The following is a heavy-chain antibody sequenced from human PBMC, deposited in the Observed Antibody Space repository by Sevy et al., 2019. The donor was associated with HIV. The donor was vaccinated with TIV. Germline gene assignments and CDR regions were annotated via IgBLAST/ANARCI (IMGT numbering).Heavy chain of an antibody. V-gene: IGHV3-9*01. J-gene: IGHJ5*02. Sequence: GGSLRLSCAASGFTFDDYAMHWVRQAPGKGLEWVSGISWNSGSIGYADSVKGRFTISRDNAKNSLYLQMNSLRAEDTALYYCAKGALLWFGAVDPWGQGTLVTVSS. CDR3: AKGALLWFGAVDP. CDR1: GFTFDDYA. D-gene: IGHD3-10*01. CDR2: ISWNSGSI.